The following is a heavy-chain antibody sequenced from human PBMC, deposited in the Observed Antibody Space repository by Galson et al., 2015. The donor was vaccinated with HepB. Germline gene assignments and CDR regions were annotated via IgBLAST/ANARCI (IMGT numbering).Heavy chain of an antibody. D-gene: IGHD2-15*01. V-gene: IGHV2-70*04. CDR1: GFSLSTSGMR. CDR2: IDWDDDK. Sequence: PALVKPTQTLTLTCTFSGFSLSTSGMRVSWIRQPPGKALEWLARIDWDDDKFYSTSLKTRLTISKDTSKNQVVLTMTNMDPVDTATYYCARGSYYYYYGMDVWGQGTTVTVSS. J-gene: IGHJ6*02. CDR3: ARGSYYYYYGMDV.